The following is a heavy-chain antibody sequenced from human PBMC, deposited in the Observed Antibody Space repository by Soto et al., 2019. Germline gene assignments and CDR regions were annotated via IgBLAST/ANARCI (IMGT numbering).Heavy chain of an antibody. CDR1: GGTFSSYA. CDR2: IIPIFGTA. CDR3: ARVAFPYGGCDCYGTNWYFDL. V-gene: IGHV1-69*01. Sequence: QVQLVQSGAEVKKPGSSVKVSCKASGGTFSSYAISWVRQAPGQGREWMGGIIPIFGTANYAQKFQGRVTITADESTSTAYMELSSLRSEDTAVYYCARVAFPYGGCDCYGTNWYFDLWGRGTLVTVSS. J-gene: IGHJ2*01. D-gene: IGHD2-21*02.